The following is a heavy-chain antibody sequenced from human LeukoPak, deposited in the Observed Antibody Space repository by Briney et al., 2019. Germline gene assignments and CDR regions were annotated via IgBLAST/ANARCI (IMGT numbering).Heavy chain of an antibody. D-gene: IGHD3-10*01. CDR2: IYNVGSTGNT. CDR3: ARDFGAGSYRYGMDV. J-gene: IGHJ6*02. CDR1: GYSISSGYY. Sequence: SETLSLTCTVSGYSISSGYYWGWIRQAPGKGLEWIGCIYNVGSTGNTHYNPSLKSRLTISEDTSKNQFSLRLSSVTAADTAVYYCARDFGAGSYRYGMDVWGQGTAVTVSS. V-gene: IGHV4-38-2*02.